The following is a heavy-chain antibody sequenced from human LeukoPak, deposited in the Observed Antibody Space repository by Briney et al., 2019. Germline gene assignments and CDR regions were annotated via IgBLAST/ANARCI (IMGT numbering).Heavy chain of an antibody. CDR3: ARYIPARPGFDY. V-gene: IGHV4-4*07. D-gene: IGHD6-6*01. CDR1: GGSISGYY. Sequence: SETLSLACTVSGGSISGYYWSWIRQPAGKGLEWIGRIYTSGSTNYNPSLKSRVTMSVDTSKNQFSLKLSSVTVADTAVYYCARYIPARPGFDYWGQGTLVTVSS. J-gene: IGHJ4*02. CDR2: IYTSGST.